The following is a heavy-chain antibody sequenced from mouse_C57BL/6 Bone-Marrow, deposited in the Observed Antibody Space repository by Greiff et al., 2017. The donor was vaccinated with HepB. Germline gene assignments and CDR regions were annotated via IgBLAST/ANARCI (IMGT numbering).Heavy chain of an antibody. D-gene: IGHD1-1*01. CDR2: ISSGGSYT. CDR1: GFTFSSYG. J-gene: IGHJ1*03. V-gene: IGHV5-6*01. Sequence: EVQLQESGGDLVKPGGSLKLSCAASGFTFSSYGMSWVRQTPDKRLEWVATISSGGSYTYYPDSVKGRCTISRDNAKNTLYLQMSSLKSEDTAMYYCARPYYYGSSYYWYFDVWGTGTTVTVSS. CDR3: ARPYYYGSSYYWYFDV.